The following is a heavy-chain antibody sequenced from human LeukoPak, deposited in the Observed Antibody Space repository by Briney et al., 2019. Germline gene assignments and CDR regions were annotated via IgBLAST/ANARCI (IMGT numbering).Heavy chain of an antibody. J-gene: IGHJ6*02. V-gene: IGHV1-46*01. CDR3: ARDQPVAASTGYYYYGMDV. CDR1: GYTFTSYY. D-gene: IGHD2-15*01. CDR2: INPSGGST. Sequence: ASVKVSCKASGYTFTSYYMHWVRQAPGQGLEWMGIINPSGGSTSYAQKFQGRVTITRDTSTSTVYMELSSLRSEDTAVYYCARDQPVAASTGYYYYGMDVWGQGTTVTVSS.